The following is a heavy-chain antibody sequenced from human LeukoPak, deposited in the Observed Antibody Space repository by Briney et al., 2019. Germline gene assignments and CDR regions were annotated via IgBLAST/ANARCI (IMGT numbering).Heavy chain of an antibody. V-gene: IGHV3-23*01. J-gene: IGHJ6*03. Sequence: GGSLRLSCAASGITFSSYAMVWVRQAPGQGLEWVSAVSGSGGSTFYADSVKGRFTISRDNSKNTLYLQMNSLRAEDTAVYYCAKDVTTGYYYYYYMDVWGKGTTVTVSS. CDR2: VSGSGGST. CDR1: GITFSSYA. CDR3: AKDVTTGYYYYYYMDV. D-gene: IGHD1-1*01.